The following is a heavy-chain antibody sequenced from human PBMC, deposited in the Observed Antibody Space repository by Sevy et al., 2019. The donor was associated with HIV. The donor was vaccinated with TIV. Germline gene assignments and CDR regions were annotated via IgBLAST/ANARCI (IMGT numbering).Heavy chain of an antibody. CDR3: ARNEYPPYYYYMDV. J-gene: IGHJ6*03. V-gene: IGHV4-38-2*01. CDR1: VYSISSGYY. D-gene: IGHD2-2*01. CDR2: IYHSGST. Sequence: SETLSLTCAVSVYSISSGYYWGWIRQPPGKGLEWIGSIYHSGSTYYNPSLKSRVTISVDTSKNQFSLKLSSVTAADTAVYYCARNEYPPYYYYMDVWGKGTTVTVSS.